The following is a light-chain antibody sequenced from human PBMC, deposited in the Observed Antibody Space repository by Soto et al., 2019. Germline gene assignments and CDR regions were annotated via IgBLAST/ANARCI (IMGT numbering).Light chain of an antibody. V-gene: IGKV3-20*01. CDR2: AAS. CDR3: QQYGSSFT. J-gene: IGKJ4*01. CDR1: QSVSSSH. Sequence: DIVLTQSPGTLSLSPGERATLSCRASQSVSSSHLAWYQQKPGQAPRLFIYAASSRATGIPDRFSGSGSGTEFTLTSSRLQSEDFAVYYCQQYGSSFTFGGGTKVEIK.